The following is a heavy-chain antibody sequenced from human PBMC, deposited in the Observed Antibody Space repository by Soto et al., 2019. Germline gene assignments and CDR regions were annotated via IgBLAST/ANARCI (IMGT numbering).Heavy chain of an antibody. CDR3: ARDHGSMAAAGWFDP. D-gene: IGHD6-13*01. CDR1: GGTFSSYA. Sequence: QVQLVQSGAEVKKPGSSVKVSCKASGGTFSSYAISWVRQAPGQGLEWMGGIIPIFGTANYAQKLQGRVTITADASTSTGYMELGSLRSEDTAVYYCARDHGSMAAAGWFDPWGQGTLVTVSS. J-gene: IGHJ5*02. V-gene: IGHV1-69*12. CDR2: IIPIFGTA.